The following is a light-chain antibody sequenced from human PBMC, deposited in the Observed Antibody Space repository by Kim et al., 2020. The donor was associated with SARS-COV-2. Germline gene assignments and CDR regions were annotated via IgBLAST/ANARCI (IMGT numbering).Light chain of an antibody. V-gene: IGKV3-11*01. Sequence: EIVLTQSPATLSLSPGERATLSCRASQSVNSYLAWYQQKPGQAPRLLIYDASNRATGTPARFSGSGSGTDFTLTISSLEPEDFAVYYCQYRPQWRELAFGQGTKVEIK. CDR1: QSVNSY. CDR3: QYRPQWRELA. CDR2: DAS. J-gene: IGKJ4*01.